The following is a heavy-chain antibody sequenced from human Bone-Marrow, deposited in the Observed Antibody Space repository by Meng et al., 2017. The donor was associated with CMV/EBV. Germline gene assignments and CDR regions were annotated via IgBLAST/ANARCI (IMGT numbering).Heavy chain of an antibody. CDR2: ISYDGSNK. V-gene: IGHV3-30-3*01. D-gene: IGHD6-13*01. J-gene: IGHJ6*02. CDR3: AREPGQLAGAHYYYYYGMDV. CDR1: GFTFSSYA. Sequence: GGSLRLSCAASGFTFSSYAMHWVRQAPGKGLEWVAVISYDGSNKYYADSVKGRFTISRDNSKNTLYLQMNSLRAEDTAVYYCAREPGQLAGAHYYYYYGMDVWGQGTTDTVSS.